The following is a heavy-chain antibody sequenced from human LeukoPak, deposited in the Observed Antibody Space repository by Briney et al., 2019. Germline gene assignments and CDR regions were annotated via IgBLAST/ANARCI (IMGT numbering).Heavy chain of an antibody. CDR2: ISGSGGST. V-gene: IGHV3-23*01. D-gene: IGHD6-13*01. CDR3: ARLYSSSWYTAFDI. J-gene: IGHJ3*02. Sequence: PGGSLRLSCAASGFTFSSYAMSWVRQAPGKGLEWVLAISGSGGSTYYADSVKGRFTISRDNSKNTLYLQMNSLRAEDTAVYYCARLYSSSWYTAFDIWGQGTMVTVSS. CDR1: GFTFSSYA.